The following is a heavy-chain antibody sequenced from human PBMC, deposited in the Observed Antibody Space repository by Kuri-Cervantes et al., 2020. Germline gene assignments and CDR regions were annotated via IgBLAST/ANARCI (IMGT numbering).Heavy chain of an antibody. J-gene: IGHJ3*02. Sequence: GGSLRLSCAASGFTFDDYGMSWVRQAPGKGLEWVSGINWNGGSTGYADSVKGRFTISRDNAKNSLYLQMNSLRAEDTAVYYCARAHIVVVTHDAFDIWGQGTMVTVSS. V-gene: IGHV3-20*04. CDR1: GFTFDDYG. CDR3: ARAHIVVVTHDAFDI. D-gene: IGHD2-21*02. CDR2: INWNGGST.